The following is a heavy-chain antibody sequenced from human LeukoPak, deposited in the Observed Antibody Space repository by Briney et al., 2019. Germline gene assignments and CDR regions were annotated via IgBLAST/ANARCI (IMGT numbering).Heavy chain of an antibody. D-gene: IGHD2-2*01. J-gene: IGHJ3*02. Sequence: GGSLRLSCAASGFTFSSYGMHWVRQAPGKGLEWVAFIRYDGSNKYYADSVKGRFTISRDNSKNTLYLQMNSLRAEDTAVYYCAKDESSQYQLLWVPRDDAFDIWGQGTMVTVSS. CDR3: AKDESSQYQLLWVPRDDAFDI. CDR2: IRYDGSNK. V-gene: IGHV3-30*02. CDR1: GFTFSSYG.